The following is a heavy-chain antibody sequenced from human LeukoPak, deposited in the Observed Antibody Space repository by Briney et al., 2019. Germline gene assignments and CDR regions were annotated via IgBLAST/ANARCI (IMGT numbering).Heavy chain of an antibody. CDR2: IYYSGST. CDR1: GGSISSYY. CDR3: ARQRPIYYYYGMDV. Sequence: SETLSLTCTVSGGSISSYYWSWVRQPPGKRLEWMGQIYYSGSTTYNPSLKSRVTISVDTSKNQFSLELSTVTAADTAVYYCARQRPIYYYYGMDVWGQGTTVTVSS. J-gene: IGHJ6*02. V-gene: IGHV4-59*08.